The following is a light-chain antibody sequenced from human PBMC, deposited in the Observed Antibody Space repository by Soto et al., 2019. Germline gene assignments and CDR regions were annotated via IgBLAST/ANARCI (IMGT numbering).Light chain of an antibody. J-gene: IGKJ5*01. V-gene: IGKV1-27*01. Sequence: DIQMTQSPSSLSASVGDRVTITCRASQGISNYLAWYQQKPGKVPKLLIYAASTLQSGVPSRFSGSGSGTDFTLTISSLQHEDVATYYCQKYNSAPTTTFGQGTPL. CDR1: QGISNY. CDR2: AAS. CDR3: QKYNSAPTTT.